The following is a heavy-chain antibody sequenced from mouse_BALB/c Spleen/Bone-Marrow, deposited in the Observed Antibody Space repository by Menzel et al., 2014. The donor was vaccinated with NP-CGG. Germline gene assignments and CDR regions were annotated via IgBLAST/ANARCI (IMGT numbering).Heavy chain of an antibody. Sequence: DLVKPGASVKLSCKASGYTFTSYWINWIKQRPGQGLEWIGRIAPGSGSTHYNEMFKGKAILTVDTSSSTAYIQLSSLSSEDSAVYFCAYYRYDVNYWGQGTTLTVSS. CDR3: AYYRYDVNY. CDR2: IAPGSGST. V-gene: IGHV1S41*01. D-gene: IGHD2-14*01. CDR1: GYTFTSYW. J-gene: IGHJ2*01.